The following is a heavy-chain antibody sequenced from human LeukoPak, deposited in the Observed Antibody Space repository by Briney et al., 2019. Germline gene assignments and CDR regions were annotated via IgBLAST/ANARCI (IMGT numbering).Heavy chain of an antibody. CDR3: AKPLRKGSSGPLVYFDY. Sequence: PGGSLRLSCAASGFTFSSYAMHWVRQAPGKGLEWVSSISGNGGSTYYADSVKGRFTISRDNSKNTLYLQMNSLRAEDTAEYYCAKPLRKGSSGPLVYFDYWGQGTLVTVSS. D-gene: IGHD3-22*01. V-gene: IGHV3-23*01. CDR2: ISGNGGST. J-gene: IGHJ4*02. CDR1: GFTFSSYA.